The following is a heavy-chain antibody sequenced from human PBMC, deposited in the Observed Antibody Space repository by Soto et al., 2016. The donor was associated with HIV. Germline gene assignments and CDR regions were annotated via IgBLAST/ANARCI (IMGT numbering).Heavy chain of an antibody. CDR1: GGSISNSSYY. D-gene: IGHD1-26*01. J-gene: IGHJ4*02. CDR2: IYYSGST. Sequence: QLQLQESGPGLVKPSETLSLTCTVSGGSISNSSYYWGWIRQPPGKGLEWIGSIYYSGSTYYNPSLKSRVTISVDTSKNQFSLKLSSVTAADTAVYYCASGIVGXLDYVGPGNPGHHLL. CDR3: ASGIVGXLDY. V-gene: IGHV4-39*01.